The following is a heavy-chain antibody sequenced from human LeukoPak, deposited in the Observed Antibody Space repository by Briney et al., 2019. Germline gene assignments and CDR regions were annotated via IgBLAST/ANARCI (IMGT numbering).Heavy chain of an antibody. CDR1: GFSFTTYW. CDR3: AKLAKYFYGSETYYFFEH. CDR2: IKQDGTEK. V-gene: IGHV3-7*01. J-gene: IGHJ4*02. Sequence: GESLRLSCGASGFSFTTYWVGWVRQAPGKGLEWVANIKQDGTEKYYVDSVKGRFTISRDNAKNSLYLQMNSLRVEDTAVYYCAKLAKYFYGSETYYFFEHWGQGTPVTASS. D-gene: IGHD3-10*01.